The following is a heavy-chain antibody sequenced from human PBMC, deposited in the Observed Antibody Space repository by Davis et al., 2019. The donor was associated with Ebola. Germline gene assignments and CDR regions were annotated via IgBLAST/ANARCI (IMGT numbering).Heavy chain of an antibody. D-gene: IGHD2/OR15-2a*01. Sequence: MPGGSLRLSCAVYGGSFSGYYWSWIRQPPGKGLEWIGEINHSGSTNYNPSLKSRVTISVDTSKNQFSLKLSSVTAADTAVYYCARGLSAIAYWGQGTLVTVSS. CDR1: GGSFSGYY. J-gene: IGHJ4*02. V-gene: IGHV4-34*01. CDR3: ARGLSAIAY. CDR2: INHSGST.